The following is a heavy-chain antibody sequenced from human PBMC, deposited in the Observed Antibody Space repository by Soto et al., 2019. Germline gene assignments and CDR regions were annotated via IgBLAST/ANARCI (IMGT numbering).Heavy chain of an antibody. CDR1: GGSISSGGYY. J-gene: IGHJ6*02. CDR2: IYYSGST. V-gene: IGHV4-31*03. Sequence: SETLSLTCTVSGGSISSGGYYWSWIRQHPGKGLEWIGYIYYSGSTYYNPSLKSRVTISVDTSKNQFSLKLSSVTAADTAVYYCARALYPGDPGVPAAISLGMDVWGQGTTVTVSS. D-gene: IGHD2-2*01. CDR3: ARALYPGDPGVPAAISLGMDV.